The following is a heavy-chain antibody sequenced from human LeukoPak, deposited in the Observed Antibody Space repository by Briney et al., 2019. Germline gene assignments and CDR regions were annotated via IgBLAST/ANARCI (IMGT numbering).Heavy chain of an antibody. CDR3: ARLLPDYYGSGSYYNSGVYYMAV. CDR2: INPNSGGT. CDR1: GYTFTGYY. V-gene: IGHV1-2*02. Sequence: ASVKVSCKASGYTFTGYYMHWVRQAPGQGLEWMGWINPNSGGTNYAQNLHGRVTMTTDTSTSTAYMELRSLRSDDTAVYYCARLLPDYYGSGSYYNSGVYYMAVWGKGTTVTVSS. D-gene: IGHD3-10*01. J-gene: IGHJ6*03.